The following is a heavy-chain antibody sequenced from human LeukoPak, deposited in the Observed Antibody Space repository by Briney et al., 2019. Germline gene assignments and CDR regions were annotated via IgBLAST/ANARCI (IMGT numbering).Heavy chain of an antibody. CDR3: ARRGYSTSWYYFDY. D-gene: IGHD6-13*01. CDR2: IYPGDSDT. J-gene: IGHJ4*02. CDR1: GYSFTTYW. V-gene: IGHV5-51*01. Sequence: GESLKVSCQVSGYSFTTYWIGWVRQMPGKGLEWMGIIYPGDSDTRYSPSFQGQVTISADKSINTAYLQWSSLKASDTATYYCARRGYSTSWYYFDYWGQGTLVTVSS.